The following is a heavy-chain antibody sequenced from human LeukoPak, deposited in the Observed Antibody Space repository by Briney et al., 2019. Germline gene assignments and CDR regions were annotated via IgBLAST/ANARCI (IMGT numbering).Heavy chain of an antibody. V-gene: IGHV4-59*01. J-gene: IGHJ4*02. CDR3: ARVWEDYDILTGLKYYFDY. D-gene: IGHD3-9*01. CDR2: IYYSGST. Sequence: SETLSLTCTVSGDSISSYYWSWIRQPPGKGLEWIGYIYYSGSTNYNPSLKSRVTISVDTSKNQFSLKLSSVTAADTAVYYCARVWEDYDILTGLKYYFDYWGQGTLVTVSS. CDR1: GDSISSYY.